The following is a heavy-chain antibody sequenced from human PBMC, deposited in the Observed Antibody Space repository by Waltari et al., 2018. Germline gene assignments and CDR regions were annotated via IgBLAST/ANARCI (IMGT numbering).Heavy chain of an antibody. J-gene: IGHJ6*03. CDR2: IIPILGIA. D-gene: IGHD4-17*01. CDR3: ARAPTVTSYYYYYMDV. V-gene: IGHV1-69*10. Sequence: QVQLVQSGAEVKKPGSSVKVSCKASGGTFSSYAISWVRQAPGQGLEWMGGIIPILGIANYAQKFQGRVTITADKSTSTAYMELSSLRSEDTAVYYCARAPTVTSYYYYYMDVWGKGTTVTVSS. CDR1: GGTFSSYA.